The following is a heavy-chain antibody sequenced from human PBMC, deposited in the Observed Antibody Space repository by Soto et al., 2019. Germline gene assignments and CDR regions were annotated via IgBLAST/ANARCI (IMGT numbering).Heavy chain of an antibody. Sequence: PGGSLRLSCAASGFTFSSYGMHWVRQTPGKGLEWVAVIWYDGSNKYYADSVKGRFTISRDNSKNTLYLQMNSLRAEDTAVYYCARDNDLTRSRPFDYWGQGTLVTVSS. CDR1: GFTFSSYG. CDR2: IWYDGSNK. V-gene: IGHV3-33*01. CDR3: ARDNDLTRSRPFDY. J-gene: IGHJ4*02. D-gene: IGHD6-6*01.